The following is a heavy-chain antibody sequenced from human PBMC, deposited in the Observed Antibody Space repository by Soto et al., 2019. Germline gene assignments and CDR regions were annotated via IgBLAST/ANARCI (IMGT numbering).Heavy chain of an antibody. CDR2: ISYDGSNK. V-gene: IGHV3-30*18. CDR1: GFTFSSYG. CDR3: AKETHAPGPIGGYYYRDV. Sequence: VQLVESGGGVVQPGRSLRLSCAASGFTFSSYGMHWVRQAPGKGLEWVAVISYDGSNKYYADSVKGRFTISRDNSKNTLQLQTNSLRAEDTAVYYCAKETHAPGPIGGYYYRDVWGKGTTVTVSS. D-gene: IGHD2-15*01. J-gene: IGHJ6*03.